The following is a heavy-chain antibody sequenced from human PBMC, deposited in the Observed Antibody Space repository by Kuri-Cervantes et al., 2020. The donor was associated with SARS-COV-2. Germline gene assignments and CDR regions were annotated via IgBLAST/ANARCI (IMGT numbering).Heavy chain of an antibody. CDR2: VWYDGTTK. V-gene: IGHV3-33*01. D-gene: IGHD7-27*01. Sequence: GGSLRLSCAASGFTFTTFGMHWVRQPPGKGLEWAAVVWYDGTTKHYSDSVRGRFTISRDNSKNTLSLQMESLRVEDTAVYYCARDRQNWGLGVAHWGQGTPVTVSS. CDR3: ARDRQNWGLGVAH. CDR1: GFTFTTFG. J-gene: IGHJ4*02.